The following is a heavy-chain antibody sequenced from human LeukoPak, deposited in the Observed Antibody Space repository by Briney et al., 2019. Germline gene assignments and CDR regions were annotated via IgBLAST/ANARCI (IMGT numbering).Heavy chain of an antibody. CDR2: ISYDGSVK. Sequence: GRSLRLSCATSGFTFRTYGFHWVRQAPGKGLEWVAHISYDGSVKNYADSVKGRFTISRDNSKNTLYVHMSSLRAEDTALYYCAKDASVGSYLGAFHVWGQGTMVTVSS. CDR1: GFTFRTYG. J-gene: IGHJ3*01. V-gene: IGHV3-30*18. D-gene: IGHD1-26*01. CDR3: AKDASVGSYLGAFHV.